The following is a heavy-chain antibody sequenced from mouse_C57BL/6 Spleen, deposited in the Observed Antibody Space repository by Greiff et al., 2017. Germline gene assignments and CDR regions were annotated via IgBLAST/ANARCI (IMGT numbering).Heavy chain of an antibody. Sequence: EVQGVESGGGLVKPGGSLKLSCAASGFTFSDYGMHWVRQAPEKGLEWVAYISSGSSTIYYADTLKGRFTISRDNAKNTLFMQLTSLRSEDTAMYYGARPPGDYCSRDYAMDYWGQGTSVTVSS. CDR1: GFTFSDYG. J-gene: IGHJ4*01. D-gene: IGHD1-1*01. CDR2: ISSGSSTI. CDR3: ARPPGDYCSRDYAMDY. V-gene: IGHV5-17*01.